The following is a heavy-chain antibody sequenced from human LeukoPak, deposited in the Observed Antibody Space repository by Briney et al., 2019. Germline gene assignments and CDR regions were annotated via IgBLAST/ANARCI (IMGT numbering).Heavy chain of an antibody. CDR2: IHSSGAT. Sequence: GGSLRLSCAASGFTGSNNYVSWVRQAPGMGLEWVSAIHSSGATCYADSVKGRFTTSRDTSKNTLYLQISSLRVEDTAVYYCTGFGDSNHWGQGTLVTVSS. J-gene: IGHJ5*02. CDR1: GFTGSNNY. CDR3: TGFGDSNH. V-gene: IGHV3-53*01. D-gene: IGHD4-17*01.